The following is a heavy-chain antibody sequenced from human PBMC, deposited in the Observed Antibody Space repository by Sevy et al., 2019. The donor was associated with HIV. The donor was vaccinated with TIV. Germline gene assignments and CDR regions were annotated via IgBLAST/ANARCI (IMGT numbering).Heavy chain of an antibody. CDR2: IYSGGST. Sequence: GGSLRLSCAASGFTVSSNYMSWVRQAPGKGLEWVSVIYSGGSTYYADSVKGRFTISRDNSKNTLYLQMYSLRAEDTAVYHCARELRSARSLYYYYGMDVWGQGTTVTVSS. CDR1: GFTVSSNY. V-gene: IGHV3-53*01. D-gene: IGHD3-16*01. J-gene: IGHJ6*02. CDR3: ARELRSARSLYYYYGMDV.